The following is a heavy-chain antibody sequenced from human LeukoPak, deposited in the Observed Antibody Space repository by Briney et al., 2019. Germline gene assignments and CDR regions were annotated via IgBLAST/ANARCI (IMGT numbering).Heavy chain of an antibody. Sequence: GGSLRLSWAAPGLTFRAYAMTWVRQAPGKGLEWVSTISGSSDNTFYAVSVKGRFTISRDNSKKTMYLQMNSLRADDTAVYYCAKAPGFSDFWGQGTLVTVSS. D-gene: IGHD7-27*01. CDR1: GLTFRAYA. CDR2: ISGSSDNT. J-gene: IGHJ4*02. CDR3: AKAPGFSDF. V-gene: IGHV3-23*01.